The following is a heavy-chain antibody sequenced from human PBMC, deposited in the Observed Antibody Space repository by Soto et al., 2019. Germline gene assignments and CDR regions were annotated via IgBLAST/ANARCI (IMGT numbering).Heavy chain of an antibody. Sequence: ASVKVSCKASGYTFSGYYMHWVRQAPGQGLEWMGWSNPNSGGTNYAQKFQGWVTMTRDTSIITAYMELSRLRSDDTAVYYCARGGFRYYDSSGYYLNPDYYYYGMDVWGQGATVTVSS. CDR2: SNPNSGGT. J-gene: IGHJ6*02. CDR1: GYTFSGYY. D-gene: IGHD3-22*01. CDR3: ARGGFRYYDSSGYYLNPDYYYYGMDV. V-gene: IGHV1-2*04.